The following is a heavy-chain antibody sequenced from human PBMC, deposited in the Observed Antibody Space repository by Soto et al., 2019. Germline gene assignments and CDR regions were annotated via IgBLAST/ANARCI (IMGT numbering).Heavy chain of an antibody. J-gene: IGHJ5*02. Sequence: PSETLSLTCTVSGGPISNYYWSWIRQPPGKGLEWIGYIYYTGSTDYNPSLKSRVTMSVDTSKNQFSLKLSSVTAADTAVYYCVKGGTSKFDPWGQGTLVTVSS. CDR3: VKGGTSKFDP. D-gene: IGHD1-26*01. V-gene: IGHV4-59*01. CDR2: IYYTGST. CDR1: GGPISNYY.